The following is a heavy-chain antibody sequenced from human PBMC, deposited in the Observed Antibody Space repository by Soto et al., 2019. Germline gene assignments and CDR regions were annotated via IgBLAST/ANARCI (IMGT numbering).Heavy chain of an antibody. V-gene: IGHV5-51*01. CDR1: GYSFITYW. CDR3: VRPRGYSGYDIAH. CDR2: IYPGDSDD. Sequence: GESLKIPCQAVGYSFITYWIGWVRQKPGKGLEWMGLIYPGDSDDRYSPSFQGQVKISADKSSGTAYLQWTSLKASDTAMYYCVRPRGYSGYDIAHWGQGTQVTVSS. J-gene: IGHJ4*02. D-gene: IGHD5-12*01.